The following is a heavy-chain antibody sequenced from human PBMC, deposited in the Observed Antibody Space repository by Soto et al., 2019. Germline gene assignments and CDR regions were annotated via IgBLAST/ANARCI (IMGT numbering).Heavy chain of an antibody. V-gene: IGHV4-59*01. CDR1: GDSITGSY. CDR2: VYHSGTT. D-gene: IGHD1-26*01. CDR3: ARDMPYGAGSLAGCDY. Sequence: QVQLRESGPGLVKPSETLSLTCTVSGDSITGSYWSWIRQPPGKTLEWIGYVYHSGTTTYNPSLKSGVSISVDASKNQFYLRLPSVIAADTAVYYCARDMPYGAGSLAGCDYWGQGILVTVSS. J-gene: IGHJ4*02.